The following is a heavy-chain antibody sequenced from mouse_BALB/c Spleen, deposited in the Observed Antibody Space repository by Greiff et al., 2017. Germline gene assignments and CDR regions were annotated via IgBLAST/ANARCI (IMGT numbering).Heavy chain of an antibody. V-gene: IGHV1-5*01. J-gene: IGHJ4*01. Sequence: VQLQQSGTVLARPGASVKMSCKASGYSFTSYWMHWVKQRPGQGLEWIGAIYPGNSDTSYNQKFKGKAKLTAVTSASTAYMELSSLTNEDSAVYYCTMISNYYAMDYWGQGTSVTVSS. CDR1: GYSFTSYW. D-gene: IGHD2-4*01. CDR3: TMISNYYAMDY. CDR2: IYPGNSDT.